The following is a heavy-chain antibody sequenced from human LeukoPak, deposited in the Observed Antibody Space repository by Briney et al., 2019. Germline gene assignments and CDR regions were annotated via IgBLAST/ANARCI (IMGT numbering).Heavy chain of an antibody. CDR2: ISGSGGST. D-gene: IGHD6-13*01. V-gene: IGHV3-23*01. J-gene: IGHJ4*02. CDR3: ARGGEAAASLRY. Sequence: PGGSLRLSCAASGFTFSSYAMSWVRQAPGKGLEWVSAISGSGGSTYYADSVKGRFTISRDNAKNSLYLQMNSLRAEDTAVYYCARGGEAAASLRYWGQGTLVTVSS. CDR1: GFTFSSYA.